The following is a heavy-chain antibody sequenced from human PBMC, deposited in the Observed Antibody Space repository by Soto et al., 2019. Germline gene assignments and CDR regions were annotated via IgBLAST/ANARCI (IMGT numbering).Heavy chain of an antibody. D-gene: IGHD3-10*01. CDR2: IYYSGTT. CDR1: GGSIGSGDYY. V-gene: IGHV4-30-4*01. J-gene: IGHJ4*02. Sequence: PSETLSLTCTVSGGSIGSGDYYWSWIRQPPGKGLKGIGYIYYSGTTYYNPSLKTRVTISVDTSKNQFSLKLTSVSAADTAVYFCASQTANYYGSASYYLPFDYWGQGTLVTVSS. CDR3: ASQTANYYGSASYYLPFDY.